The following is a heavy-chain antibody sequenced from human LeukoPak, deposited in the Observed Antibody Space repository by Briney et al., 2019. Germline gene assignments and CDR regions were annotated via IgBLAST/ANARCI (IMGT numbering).Heavy chain of an antibody. CDR1: GGSISSYY. J-gene: IGHJ4*02. V-gene: IGHV4-59*01. CDR2: IYYSGST. D-gene: IGHD3-16*02. Sequence: SETLSLTCTVSGGSISSYYWSWIWQPPGKGLEWIGYIYYSGSTNYNPSLKSRVTISVDTSKNQFSLKLSSVTAADTAVYYCARVAYDYVWGSYRYPLYFDYWGQGTLVTVSS. CDR3: ARVAYDYVWGSYRYPLYFDY.